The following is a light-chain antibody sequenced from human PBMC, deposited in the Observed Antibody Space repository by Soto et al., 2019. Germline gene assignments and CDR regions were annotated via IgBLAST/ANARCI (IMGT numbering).Light chain of an antibody. CDR3: QQYGSSTT. V-gene: IGKV3-20*01. CDR1: QSVSSSY. J-gene: IGKJ1*01. CDR2: GAS. Sequence: EIVLKQSPATLSLSPGDKATLSCRASQSVSSSYLAWYQQKPGQAPRLLIYGASSRATGIPDRFSGSGSGTYFTRTSRRLEPEDFPVYYCQQYGSSTTFGQGTKGEIK.